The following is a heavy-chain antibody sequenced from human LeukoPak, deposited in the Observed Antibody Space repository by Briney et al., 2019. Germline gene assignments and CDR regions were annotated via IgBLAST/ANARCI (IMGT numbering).Heavy chain of an antibody. CDR2: IWYDGSNK. D-gene: IGHD4-17*01. J-gene: IGHJ4*02. CDR1: GFTFSSYG. Sequence: PGRSLRLSCAASGFTFSSYGMLWVRQAPGKGLEWLAVIWYDGSNKYYADSVKGRFTNSRDNSKNTLYLQMNSLRAEDTAVYYCARMTTVTTYYFDYWGQGTLVTVSS. CDR3: ARMTTVTTYYFDY. V-gene: IGHV3-33*01.